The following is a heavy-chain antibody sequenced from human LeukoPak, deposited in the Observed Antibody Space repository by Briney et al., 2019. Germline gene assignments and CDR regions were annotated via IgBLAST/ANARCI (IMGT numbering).Heavy chain of an antibody. J-gene: IGHJ4*02. CDR3: ARMTPTPMVNAFDY. V-gene: IGHV4-4*07. D-gene: IGHD4/OR15-4a*01. CDR1: GGSISNDY. CDR2: IFGTGST. Sequence: SETLSPTCNVSGGSISNDYWSWIRQSAGKGLEWIGRIFGTGSTTYNPSFKGRATMSVDTSKNQFSLRLSSVTAADTAVYYCARMTPTPMVNAFDYWGQGTLVTVSS.